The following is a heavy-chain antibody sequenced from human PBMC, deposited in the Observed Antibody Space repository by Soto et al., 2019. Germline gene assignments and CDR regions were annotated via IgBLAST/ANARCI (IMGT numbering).Heavy chain of an antibody. J-gene: IGHJ5*02. CDR3: ARAPGYSSSWYSNWFDP. CDR1: GGSLSSYY. V-gene: IGHV4-59*01. CDR2: IYYSGST. Sequence: SETLSLTCTVSGGSLSSYYWSWIRQPPGKGLEWIGYIYYSGSTNYNPSLKSRVTISVDTSKNQFSLKLSSVTAADTAVYYCARAPGYSSSWYSNWFDPWGQGTLVTVSS. D-gene: IGHD6-13*01.